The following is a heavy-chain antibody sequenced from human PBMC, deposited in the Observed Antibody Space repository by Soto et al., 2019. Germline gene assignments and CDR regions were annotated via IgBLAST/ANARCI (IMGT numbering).Heavy chain of an antibody. CDR3: ARRVSVSGAPFDS. CDR2: ISPANSDT. D-gene: IGHD6-19*01. CDR1: GYSFTTYW. J-gene: IGHJ5*01. Sequence: PGESLKISCEGSGYSFTTYWINWVRQMPGKGLEWMGIISPANSDTRYSPSFQGHVTISADKSSRTAYLEWSSLEASDTAMYYCARRVSVSGAPFDSWGQGTLVTVS. V-gene: IGHV5-51*01.